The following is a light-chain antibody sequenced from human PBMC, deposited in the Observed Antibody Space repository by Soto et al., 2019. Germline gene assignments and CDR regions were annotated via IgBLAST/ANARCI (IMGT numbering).Light chain of an antibody. V-gene: IGKV3-15*01. CDR2: GPS. Sequence: EIVMTQSPATLSVSPGERATLSCRASQSVSTNLAWYQQKPGQAPRLLIYGPSTRATGIPARFSGSGSGTQFTLTISPLQSEDFAVYYCQQYNNWPRTFGQGTKVEIK. CDR3: QQYNNWPRT. CDR1: QSVSTN. J-gene: IGKJ1*01.